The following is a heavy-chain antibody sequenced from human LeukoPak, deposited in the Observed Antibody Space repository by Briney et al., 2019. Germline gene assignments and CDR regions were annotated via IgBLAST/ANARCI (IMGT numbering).Heavy chain of an antibody. J-gene: IGHJ4*02. CDR1: GGSISSSSYY. CDR3: ARGTTVVTPLFDY. V-gene: IGHV4-39*07. D-gene: IGHD4-23*01. Sequence: SETLSLTCTVSGGSISSSSYYWGWIRQPPGKGLEWIGSIYYSGSTYYNPSLKSRVTISVDTSKNQFSLKLSSMTAADTAVYYCARGTTVVTPLFDYWGQGTLVTVSS. CDR2: IYYSGST.